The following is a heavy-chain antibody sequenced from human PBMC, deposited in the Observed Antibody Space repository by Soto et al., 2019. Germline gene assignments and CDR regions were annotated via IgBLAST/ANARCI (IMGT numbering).Heavy chain of an antibody. V-gene: IGHV2-5*02. CDR2: IYWDDDK. D-gene: IGHD6-6*01. CDR3: AHIRPACLLDY. J-gene: IGHJ4*02. Sequence: QITLKESGPTLVKPTQTLTLTCTFSGFSLSTSGVGVGWIRQPPGKALEWLALIYWDDDKRYSSSLNSRLTITKDTSKNQVVLTMTTMDPVDTATYYCAHIRPACLLDYWGQGTLVTVSS. CDR1: GFSLSTSGVG.